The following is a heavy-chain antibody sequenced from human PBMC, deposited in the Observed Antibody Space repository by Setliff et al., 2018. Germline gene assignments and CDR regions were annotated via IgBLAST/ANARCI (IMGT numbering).Heavy chain of an antibody. V-gene: IGHV4-4*02. D-gene: IGHD3-3*01. Sequence: SETLSLTCAVSGGSISSPNWWNWVRQPPGKGLEWIGEIYHSGTTNYNPSLKSRVTISLDTSKSQFSLSLTSVTAAETAVYYCARMSGFQYVDVWGKGTTVTVSS. CDR1: GGSISSPNW. CDR2: IYHSGTT. CDR3: ARMSGFQYVDV. J-gene: IGHJ6*03.